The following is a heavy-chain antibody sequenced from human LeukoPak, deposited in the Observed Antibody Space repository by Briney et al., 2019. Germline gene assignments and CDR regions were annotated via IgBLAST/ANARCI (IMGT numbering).Heavy chain of an antibody. V-gene: IGHV1-2*02. CDR2: INPNSGGT. CDR1: GYTFTGYY. D-gene: IGHD1-26*01. Sequence: GASVTVSCKASGYTFTGYYMHWVRQAPAQGLEWMGWINPNSGGTNYAQKFQGRVTMTRDTSISTAYLELSSMRSDDTAVYYCASFEKGGYFDYWGQGTLVTVSS. J-gene: IGHJ4*02. CDR3: ASFEKGGYFDY.